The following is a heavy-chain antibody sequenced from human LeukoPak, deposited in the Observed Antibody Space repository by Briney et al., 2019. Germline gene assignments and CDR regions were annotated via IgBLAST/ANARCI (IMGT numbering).Heavy chain of an antibody. CDR1: GYTFTSYD. D-gene: IGHD2-2*01. CDR2: MNPNSGNT. Sequence: ASVKVSCKASGYTFTSYDINWVRQATGQGLEWMGWMNPNSGNTGYAQKFQGRVTMTRNTSISTAYMELSSLRSEDTAVDYCARAVLRVVVVPAARRRDYYYYYMDVWGKGTTVTVSS. V-gene: IGHV1-8*01. J-gene: IGHJ6*03. CDR3: ARAVLRVVVVPAARRRDYYYYYMDV.